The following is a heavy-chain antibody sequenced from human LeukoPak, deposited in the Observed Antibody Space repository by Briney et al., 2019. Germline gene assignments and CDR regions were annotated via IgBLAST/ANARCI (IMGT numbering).Heavy chain of an antibody. CDR3: ARDREYSNYLLVYGMDV. V-gene: IGHV1-2*02. Sequence: ASVKVSCKSSGYTFSDYYMHWGRQAPGQGLEWLGWTNPKSGDTNYAQKFQGRVTMTRDTSISTAYMELSRLRSEDTAVYYCARDREYSNYLLVYGMDVWGQGTTVTVSS. D-gene: IGHD4-11*01. CDR2: TNPKSGDT. J-gene: IGHJ6*02. CDR1: GYTFSDYY.